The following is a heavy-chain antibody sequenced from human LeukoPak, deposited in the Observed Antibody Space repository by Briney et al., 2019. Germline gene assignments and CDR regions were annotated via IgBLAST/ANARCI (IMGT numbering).Heavy chain of an antibody. J-gene: IGHJ4*02. D-gene: IGHD5-18*01. CDR1: GGSISSYY. CDR3: ARGRYSYGSPPYYFDY. CDR2: IYYSGST. Sequence: PSETLSLTCAVSGGSISSYYWSWIRQPPGKGLEWIGYIYYSGSTNYNPSLKSRVTISVDTSKNQFSLKLSSVTAAYTAAYYCARGRYSYGSPPYYFDYWGQGTLVTVSS. V-gene: IGHV4-59*01.